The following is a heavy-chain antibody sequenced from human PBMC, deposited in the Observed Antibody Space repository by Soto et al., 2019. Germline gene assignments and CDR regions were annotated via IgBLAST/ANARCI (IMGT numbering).Heavy chain of an antibody. CDR2: ISAYNGNT. CDR3: ARDYYDNPSPLYYYGMDV. Sequence: ASVKVSCKASGYTFTSYGISWVRQAPGQGLEWMGWISAYNGNTNYAQKLQGRVTMTTDTSRSTAYMELRSLRSDDTAVYYCARDYYDNPSPLYYYGMDVWGQGTTVTVSS. J-gene: IGHJ6*02. CDR1: GYTFTSYG. D-gene: IGHD3-22*01. V-gene: IGHV1-18*01.